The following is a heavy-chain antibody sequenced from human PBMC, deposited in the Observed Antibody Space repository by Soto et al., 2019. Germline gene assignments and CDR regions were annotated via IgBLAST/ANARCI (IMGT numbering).Heavy chain of an antibody. CDR3: VRDRFGYGDSGD. D-gene: IGHD4-17*01. V-gene: IGHV1-46*03. J-gene: IGHJ4*02. CDR1: GYTFTTYY. Sequence: QVFLVQSGAEVKKPGASVKVSCKTSGYTFTTYYMHWVRQAPGQGLEWMGVINPSDGSTYSAQKFQGRVTMTRVTSTSTVYLELSSLRAEDSAMYYCVRDRFGYGDSGDWGQGTLVTVSS. CDR2: INPSDGST.